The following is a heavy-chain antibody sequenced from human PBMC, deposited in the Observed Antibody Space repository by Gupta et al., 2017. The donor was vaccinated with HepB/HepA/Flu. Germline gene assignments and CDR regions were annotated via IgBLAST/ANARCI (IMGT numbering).Heavy chain of an antibody. D-gene: IGHD6-19*01. CDR2: ISYDGSNK. Sequence: QVQLVESGGGVVQPGRSLRLSCAASGLTFGNYGMHWVRQAPGKGLDWVSVISYDGSNKFYADSVKGRFTISRDNSKNMLYLQMNSLRAEDTAVYHCAKVLMPYSSDWYGGEYYSHGMDVWGQGTTVTVSS. CDR1: GLTFGNYG. V-gene: IGHV3-30*18. J-gene: IGHJ6*02. CDR3: AKVLMPYSSDWYGGEYYSHGMDV.